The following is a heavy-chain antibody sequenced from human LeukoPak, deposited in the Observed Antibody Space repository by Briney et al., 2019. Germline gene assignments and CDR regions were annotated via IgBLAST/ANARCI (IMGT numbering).Heavy chain of an antibody. J-gene: IGHJ4*02. V-gene: IGHV3-30*02. CDR1: GFTFSSYG. CDR2: IRYDGSNK. Sequence: GGSLRLSCAAPGFTFSSYGMHWVRQAPGKGLEWVAFIRYDGSNKYYADSVKGRFTISRDNSKNTLYLQMNSLRPEDTAVYYCAKAYGSETYTFEYWGQGTLVTVSS. D-gene: IGHD3-10*01. CDR3: AKAYGSETYTFEY.